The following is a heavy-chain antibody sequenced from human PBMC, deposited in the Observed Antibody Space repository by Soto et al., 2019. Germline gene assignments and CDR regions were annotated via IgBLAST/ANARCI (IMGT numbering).Heavy chain of an antibody. Sequence: PGGSLRLSCAASGFTFSNAWMSWVRQAPGKGLEWVGRIKSKTDGGTTDYAAPVKGRFTISRDDSKNTLYPQMNSLKTEDTAVYYCTTDLGLLSLRYYFDYWGQGTLVTVSS. D-gene: IGHD1-7*01. J-gene: IGHJ4*02. CDR1: GFTFSNAW. CDR3: TTDLGLLSLRYYFDY. CDR2: IKSKTDGGTT. V-gene: IGHV3-15*01.